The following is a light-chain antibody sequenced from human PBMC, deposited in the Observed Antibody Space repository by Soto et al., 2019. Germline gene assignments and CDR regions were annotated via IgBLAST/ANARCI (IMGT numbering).Light chain of an antibody. V-gene: IGKV2-28*01. CDR1: QSLRHHNGYYY. CDR3: IQTLQAPYT. CDR2: LGS. Sequence: DIVMTQSPLSLPVTPGEPASISCRSSQSLRHHNGYYYLDWYLQKPGQSPQILIYLGSNRASGVSDRVSGTGSGTVLTLKISRVEAEDVGVYYCIQTLQAPYTFGQGTKLQIK. J-gene: IGKJ2*01.